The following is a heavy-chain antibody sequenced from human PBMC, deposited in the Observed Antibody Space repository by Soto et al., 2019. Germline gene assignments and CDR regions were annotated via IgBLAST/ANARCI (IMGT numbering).Heavy chain of an antibody. CDR1: GGSFSDYY. V-gene: IGHV4-34*01. CDR2: INHSRST. CDR3: ARGSLKYYYDSSGYYYFDY. D-gene: IGHD3-22*01. Sequence: PSETLSLTCAVYGGSFSDYYWTWICQPPGKGLEWIGDINHSRSTHYNPSLKSRVSISVDTSKNQFSLKLSSVTAADTAVYCCARGSLKYYYDSSGYYYFDYWGQGTLVTVSS. J-gene: IGHJ4*02.